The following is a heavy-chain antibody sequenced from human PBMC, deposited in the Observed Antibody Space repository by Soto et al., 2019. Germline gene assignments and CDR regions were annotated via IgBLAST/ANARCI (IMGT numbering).Heavy chain of an antibody. CDR3: ARGNDYSNSWGYYYYGMDV. J-gene: IGHJ6*02. CDR2: ISSSSSYI. Sequence: GGSLRLSCAASGFTFSSYSMNWVRQAPGKWLEWVSSISSSSSYIYYADSVKGRFTISRDNAKNSLYLQMNSLRAEDTAVYYCARGNDYSNSWGYYYYGMDVWGQGXTVTVYS. D-gene: IGHD4-4*01. CDR1: GFTFSSYS. V-gene: IGHV3-21*01.